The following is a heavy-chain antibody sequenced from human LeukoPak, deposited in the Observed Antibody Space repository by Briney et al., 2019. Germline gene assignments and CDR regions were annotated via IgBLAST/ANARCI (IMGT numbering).Heavy chain of an antibody. J-gene: IGHJ4*02. CDR2: INPNSGGT. CDR3: ARGVWGYDFWSGYPGQFDY. D-gene: IGHD3-3*01. CDR1: GYTFTGYY. V-gene: IGHV1-2*02. Sequence: ASVKVSCKASGYTFTGYYMHWVRQAPGQGLGWMGWINPNSGGTNYAQKFQGRVTMTRDTSISTAYMELSRLRSDDTAVYYCARGVWGYDFWSGYPGQFDYWGQGTLVTVSS.